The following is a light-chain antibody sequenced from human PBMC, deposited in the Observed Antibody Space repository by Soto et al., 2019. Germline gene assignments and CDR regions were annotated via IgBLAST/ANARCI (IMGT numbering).Light chain of an antibody. Sequence: DIRVTQSPPTLPASVGDRVTITCRASQTISTWMAWYQQKPGKAPKLLVYDASTLQSGVASRFSGSGSGTEFTLTISSLQPDDFATYFCQQYNSYPITFGRGTRLEIK. CDR2: DAS. J-gene: IGKJ5*01. V-gene: IGKV1-5*01. CDR1: QTISTW. CDR3: QQYNSYPIT.